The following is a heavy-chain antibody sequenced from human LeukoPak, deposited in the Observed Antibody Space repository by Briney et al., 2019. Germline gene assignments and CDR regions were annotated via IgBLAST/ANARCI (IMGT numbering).Heavy chain of an antibody. CDR1: GFTFDDYG. CDR2: ISGSGGST. CDR3: AKDLSLVVVVAATPGEFDY. V-gene: IGHV3-23*01. Sequence: PGGSLRLSCAASGFTFDDYGMSWVRQAPGKGLEWVSAISGSGGSTYYADSVKGRFTISRDNSKNTLYLQMNSLRAEDTAVYYCAKDLSLVVVVAATPGEFDYWGQGTLVTVSS. D-gene: IGHD2-15*01. J-gene: IGHJ4*02.